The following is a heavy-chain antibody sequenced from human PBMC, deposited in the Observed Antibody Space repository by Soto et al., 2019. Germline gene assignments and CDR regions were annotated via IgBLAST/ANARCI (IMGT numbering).Heavy chain of an antibody. V-gene: IGHV3-23*01. CDR2: ISGSGGRT. CDR3: AKGDDPRNYYSGMDV. Sequence: EVQLLESGGGLVQPGGPLRLSCEASEFTFTSYAMPWFPKAPGKGLEWVSIISGSGGRTNYAGSVKGRFTISRDNSKNTLYLQINSLRAEDTAVYYCAKGDDPRNYYSGMDVWGQGTTVTVSS. CDR1: EFTFTSYA. J-gene: IGHJ6*02. D-gene: IGHD3-3*01.